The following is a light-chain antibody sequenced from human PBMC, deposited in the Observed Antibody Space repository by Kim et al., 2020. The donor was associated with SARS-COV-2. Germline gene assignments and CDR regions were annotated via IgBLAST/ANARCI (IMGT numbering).Light chain of an antibody. Sequence: VALGQTVRITCQGDSLRSYYATWYQQKPGQAPIRVIYGKNNRPSGIPDRFSGSSSGNTASLTITGTQAGDEADYYCNSRDSNDNVVVGGGTQLTVL. V-gene: IGLV3-19*01. CDR2: GKN. CDR1: SLRSYY. CDR3: NSRDSNDNVV. J-gene: IGLJ2*01.